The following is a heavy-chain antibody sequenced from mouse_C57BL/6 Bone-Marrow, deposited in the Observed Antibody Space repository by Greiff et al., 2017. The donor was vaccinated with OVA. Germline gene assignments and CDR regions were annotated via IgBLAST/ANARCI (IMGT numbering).Heavy chain of an antibody. CDR2: IDPSDSET. CDR1: GYTFTSYW. J-gene: IGHJ1*03. Sequence: VQLQQPGAELVRPGSSVKLSCKASGYTFTSYWMHWVKQRPIQGLEWIGNIDPSDSETHYNQKFKDKATLTVDKSSSTAYMQLSSLTSEDSAVYYWARGAYDNYFWPWYCDVGGREPSVSVPT. V-gene: IGHV1-52*01. D-gene: IGHD2-1*01. CDR3: ARGAYDNYFWPWYCDV.